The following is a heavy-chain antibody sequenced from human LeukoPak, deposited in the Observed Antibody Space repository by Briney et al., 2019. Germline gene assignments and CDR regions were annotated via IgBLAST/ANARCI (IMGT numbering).Heavy chain of an antibody. CDR1: GFTFSSYA. CDR2: IKQDGSEK. J-gene: IGHJ3*02. D-gene: IGHD5-12*01. Sequence: GGSLRLSCAASGFTFSSYAMSWVRQAPGKGLEWVANIKQDGSEKYYVDSVKGRFTISRDNDNAKDSLYLQMNSLRAEDTAVYYCARARSIRVFDIWGQGTMVTVSS. V-gene: IGHV3-7*01. CDR3: ARARSIRVFDI.